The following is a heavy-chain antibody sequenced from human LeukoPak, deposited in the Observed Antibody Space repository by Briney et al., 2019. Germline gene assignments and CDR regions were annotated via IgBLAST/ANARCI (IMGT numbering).Heavy chain of an antibody. CDR3: ARGMKSSARPHWFDP. CDR2: INHSGST. Sequence: SQTLSLTCTVSGGSIGSGAYYWSWIRQPPRKGLEWIGEINHSGSTNYNPSLKSRVTISVDTSKNQFSLKLSSVTAADTAVYYCARGMKSSARPHWFDPWGQGTLVTVSS. J-gene: IGHJ5*02. CDR1: GGSIGSGAYY. V-gene: IGHV4-30-2*01. D-gene: IGHD3-22*01.